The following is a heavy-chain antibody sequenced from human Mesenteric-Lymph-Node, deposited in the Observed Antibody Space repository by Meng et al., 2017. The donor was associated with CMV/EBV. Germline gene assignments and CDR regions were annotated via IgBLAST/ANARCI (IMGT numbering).Heavy chain of an antibody. CDR2: IKQDGSEK. V-gene: IGHV3-7*01. CDR3: ARVGVDCSSTSCHLYYYYGMDV. D-gene: IGHD2-2*01. J-gene: IGHJ6*02. CDR1: GFTFSSYW. Sequence: GGPLRLSCAASGFTFSSYWMSWFRQAPGKGLEWVANIKQDGSEKYYVDSVKGRFTIFRDNAKNSLYLQMDSLRAEDTAVYYCARVGVDCSSTSCHLYYYYGMDVWGQGTTVTVSS.